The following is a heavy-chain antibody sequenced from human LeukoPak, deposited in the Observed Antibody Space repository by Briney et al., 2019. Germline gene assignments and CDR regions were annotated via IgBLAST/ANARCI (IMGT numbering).Heavy chain of an antibody. D-gene: IGHD3-22*01. Sequence: ASVKVSCKASGGTFSSYAISWVRQAPGQGLEWMGRIIPILGIANYAQKFQGRVTITADKSTSTAYMELSSLRSEDTAVYYCASGYDSSALFDYWGQGTLVTVSS. CDR2: IIPILGIA. CDR3: ASGYDSSALFDY. J-gene: IGHJ4*02. V-gene: IGHV1-69*04. CDR1: GGTFSSYA.